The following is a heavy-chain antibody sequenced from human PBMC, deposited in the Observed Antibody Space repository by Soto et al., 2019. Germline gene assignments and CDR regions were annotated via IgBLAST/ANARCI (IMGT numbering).Heavy chain of an antibody. CDR1: GGSISSTLYY. CDR3: ARVAGAFGDYFDY. Sequence: PSETLSLTCTVSGGSISSTLYYWSWIRQRPGKGLEWIGYIYYSGSAYYSPSLKSRLTMSVDTSKNQFSLNLSSVTAADTAVYYCARVAGAFGDYFDYWGQGTPVTVSS. CDR2: IYYSGSA. J-gene: IGHJ4*02. V-gene: IGHV4-31*03. D-gene: IGHD3-3*01.